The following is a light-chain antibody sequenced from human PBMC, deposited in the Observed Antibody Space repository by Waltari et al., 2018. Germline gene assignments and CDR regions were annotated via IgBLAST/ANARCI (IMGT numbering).Light chain of an antibody. CDR3: SSHAGNNLWI. V-gene: IGLV2-8*01. Sequence: HSALTQPPSASGSPGQSVTISCTGTSPDVGGYDYVPWYQQHPGKVPKLIIYDVTKRPSGVPPRFSASKSGNSASLTVSGLQAEDEADYYCSSHAGNNLWIFGGGTKVTVL. CDR2: DVT. J-gene: IGLJ2*01. CDR1: SPDVGGYDY.